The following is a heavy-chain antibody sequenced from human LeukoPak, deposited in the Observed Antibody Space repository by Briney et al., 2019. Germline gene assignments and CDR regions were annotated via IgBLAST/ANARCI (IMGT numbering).Heavy chain of an antibody. CDR1: GFTFTIHA. Sequence: GGSLRLSCAASGFTFTIHAMNWVRQAPGKGLEWVSGISRSGSNTFYADSVKGRFAISRDNSKNTLYLQMNSLRAEDTAVYYCARYDTSGYYADNWGQGTLVTVSP. D-gene: IGHD3-22*01. V-gene: IGHV3-23*01. J-gene: IGHJ4*02. CDR3: ARYDTSGYYADN. CDR2: ISRSGSNT.